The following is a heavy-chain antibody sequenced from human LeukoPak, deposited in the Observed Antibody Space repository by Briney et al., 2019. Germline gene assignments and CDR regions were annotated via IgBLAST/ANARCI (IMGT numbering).Heavy chain of an antibody. CDR1: GFTFSSYA. CDR2: ISRSGGST. V-gene: IGHV3-23*01. J-gene: IGHJ4*02. Sequence: PGGSLRLSCAASGFTFSSYAMSWVRQAPGKGLEWVSAISRSGGSTYYADSVKGRFTISRDNARNTLFLQMNSLRAEDTAVYYCARDPYSSSSSSGDYWGQGTLVTVSS. CDR3: ARDPYSSSSSSGDY. D-gene: IGHD6-13*01.